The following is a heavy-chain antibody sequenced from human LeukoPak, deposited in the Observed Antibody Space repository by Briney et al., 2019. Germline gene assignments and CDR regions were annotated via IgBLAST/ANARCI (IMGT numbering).Heavy chain of an antibody. D-gene: IGHD3-22*01. CDR1: GFTFSSYG. Sequence: GRSLRLSCAASGFTFSSYGMHWVRQAPGKGLEWVAVISYDGSNKYYADSVKGRFTISRDNSKNTLYLQMNSLRAEDTAVYYCAKSQMYYYVSSGYFDYWGQGTLVTVSS. CDR3: AKSQMYYYVSSGYFDY. V-gene: IGHV3-30*18. J-gene: IGHJ4*02. CDR2: ISYDGSNK.